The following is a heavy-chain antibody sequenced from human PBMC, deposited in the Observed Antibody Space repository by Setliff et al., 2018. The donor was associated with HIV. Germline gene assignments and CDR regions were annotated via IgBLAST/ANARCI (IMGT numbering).Heavy chain of an antibody. CDR3: ARDPFLWEVTPP. Sequence: ASVKVSCKASGYTFTNYYLHWVRQAPGQGLEWMGWINPNSGGTNYAQKFQGRVTMTRDTSISTAYMELSRQRYDDTAIYYCARDPFLWEVTPPWGQGTLVTVSS. CDR2: INPNSGGT. J-gene: IGHJ5*02. CDR1: GYTFTNYY. D-gene: IGHD3-10*01. V-gene: IGHV1-2*02.